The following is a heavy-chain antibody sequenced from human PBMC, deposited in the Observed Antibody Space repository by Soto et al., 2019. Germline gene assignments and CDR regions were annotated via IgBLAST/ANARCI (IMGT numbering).Heavy chain of an antibody. CDR3: ARALIQLWPHYYYGMDV. V-gene: IGHV4-30-4*01. Sequence: PSETLSLTCTVSGGSISSGDYYWSWIRQPPGKGLEWIGYIYYSGSTYYNPSLKSRVTISVDTSKNQFSLKLSSVTAADTAVYYCARALIQLWPHYYYGMDVWGQGTTVT. CDR2: IYYSGST. J-gene: IGHJ6*02. D-gene: IGHD5-18*01. CDR1: GGSISSGDYY.